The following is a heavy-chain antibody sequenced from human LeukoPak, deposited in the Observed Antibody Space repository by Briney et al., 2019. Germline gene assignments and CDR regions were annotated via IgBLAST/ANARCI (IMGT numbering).Heavy chain of an antibody. CDR3: AREEAPVGGSSFDY. D-gene: IGHD1-26*01. J-gene: IGHJ4*02. V-gene: IGHV3-64*02. CDR2: ISSGGVNT. CDR1: GFTFSTYA. Sequence: GGSLRLSCAASGFTFSTYAMHWVRQAPGKGLEHVSSISSGGVNTYYADSERGRFTISRDNSKNTLYLHMGSLRAEDMAVYYCAREEAPVGGSSFDYWGQGTLVTVSS.